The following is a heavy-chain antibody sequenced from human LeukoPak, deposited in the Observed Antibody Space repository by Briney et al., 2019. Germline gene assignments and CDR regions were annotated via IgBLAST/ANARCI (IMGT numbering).Heavy chain of an antibody. CDR1: GFTFSDNY. Sequence: MAGGSLRLSCAASGFTFSDNYMSWIRQAPGKGLEWVSYISSSGNTTYNTDSVKGRFSITRDNAKNSLYLQMNSLRAEDTAVYYCARPLRRSYYRMIISGFDYWGQGTLVTVSS. CDR2: ISSSGNTT. CDR3: ARPLRRSYYRMIISGFDY. V-gene: IGHV3-11*04. D-gene: IGHD1-26*01. J-gene: IGHJ4*02.